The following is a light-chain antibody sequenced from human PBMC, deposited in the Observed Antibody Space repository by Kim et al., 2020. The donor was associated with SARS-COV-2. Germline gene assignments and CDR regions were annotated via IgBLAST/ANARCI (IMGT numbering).Light chain of an antibody. Sequence: TVNCESSRSVVCGWSKKGYVAGWRQKRGQPPRVLMYWASTRGSGVADRFSGSGSGAGFTGASSSLQGEDVAVYCCQEYCGGASLAFGGGTKVDI. CDR2: WAS. CDR3: QEYCGGASLA. CDR1: RSVVCGWSKKGY. V-gene: IGKV4-1*01. J-gene: IGKJ4*01.